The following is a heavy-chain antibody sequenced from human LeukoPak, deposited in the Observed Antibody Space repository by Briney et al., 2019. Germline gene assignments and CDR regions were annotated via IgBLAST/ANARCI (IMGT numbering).Heavy chain of an antibody. CDR1: GFTFDDYA. Sequence: PGGSLRLSCAASGFTFDDYAMHWVRQTPGKGLEWVSLITGDGGSTYYADSVKGRFTVSRDNSKNSLYLQMNSLRTEDTALYYCAKDKKYTSSWHHFDYWGQGTLVTVSS. CDR3: AKDKKYTSSWHHFDY. V-gene: IGHV3-43*02. J-gene: IGHJ4*02. CDR2: ITGDGGST. D-gene: IGHD6-13*01.